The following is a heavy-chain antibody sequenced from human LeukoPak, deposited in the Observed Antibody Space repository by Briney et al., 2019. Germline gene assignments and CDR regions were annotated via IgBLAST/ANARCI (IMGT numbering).Heavy chain of an antibody. V-gene: IGHV4-34*01. Sequence: SETLSLTCAVYGGSFSGYYWSWIRQPPGKGLEWIGEINHSGSTNYNPSLKSRVTISVDTSKNQFSLKLSSVTAADTAVYYCASSRWTMMGSFDYWGQGTLVTVSS. J-gene: IGHJ4*02. CDR1: GGSFSGYY. D-gene: IGHD3-22*01. CDR2: INHSGST. CDR3: ASSRWTMMGSFDY.